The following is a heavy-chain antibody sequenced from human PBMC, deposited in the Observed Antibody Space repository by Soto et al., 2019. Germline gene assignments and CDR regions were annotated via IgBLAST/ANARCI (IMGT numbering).Heavy chain of an antibody. J-gene: IGHJ3*02. Sequence: QVQLQQSGPGLVKPSQTLSLTCGISGDSVSSNNVAWNWIRQSPSRGLEWLGRTYHTSKWYNDYAVSVKTRITINPDTSKNQFSLQLNSVTPEDTAVYYCVRGRNCAFDIWGQGTMVTVSS. CDR3: VRGRNCAFDI. V-gene: IGHV6-1*01. CDR1: GDSVSSNNVA. CDR2: TYHTSKWYN.